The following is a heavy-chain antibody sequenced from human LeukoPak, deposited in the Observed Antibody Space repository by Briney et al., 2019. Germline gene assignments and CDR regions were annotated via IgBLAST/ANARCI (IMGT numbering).Heavy chain of an antibody. CDR2: INAGNGNT. CDR1: GYTFTSYA. Sequence: ASVKVSCKASGYTFTSYAMHWVRQAPGQRKEGMGWINAGNGNTKYSQKSQGRVTITRDTSASTAYMELSSLRSEDTAVYYCARAGPYYYGSGSLGYWGQGTLVTVSS. D-gene: IGHD3-10*01. J-gene: IGHJ4*02. CDR3: ARAGPYYYGSGSLGY. V-gene: IGHV1-3*01.